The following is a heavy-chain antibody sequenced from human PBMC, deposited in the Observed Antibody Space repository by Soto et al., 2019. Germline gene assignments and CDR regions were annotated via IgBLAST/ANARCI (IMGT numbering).Heavy chain of an antibody. J-gene: IGHJ3*02. Sequence: QVQLVQSGSEVKKPGSSVKVSCKASGGTFSDFTLSWLRQAPGRGLEWMGGVIPMIGATNNAQKLKGRLTITADKSTGTVYMELNSLRSDKTAVYYRARYWSAGTLYGAFDIWGQGTEVTVSP. CDR1: GGTFSDFT. D-gene: IGHD2-15*01. V-gene: IGHV1-69*06. CDR3: ARYWSAGTLYGAFDI. CDR2: VIPMIGAT.